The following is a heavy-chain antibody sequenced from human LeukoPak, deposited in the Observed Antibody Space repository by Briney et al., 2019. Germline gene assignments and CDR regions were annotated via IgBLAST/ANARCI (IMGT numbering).Heavy chain of an antibody. D-gene: IGHD6-19*01. J-gene: IGHJ3*02. Sequence: PSETLSLTCAVYGGSFSGYYWSWIRQPPGKGLEWIGEINHSGSTNYNPSLKSRVTISVDRSKNQFSLNLSSVTAADTAVYYCASQQWLVLRHDAFDIWGQGTMVIVSS. CDR1: GGSFSGYY. CDR3: ASQQWLVLRHDAFDI. CDR2: INHSGST. V-gene: IGHV4-34*01.